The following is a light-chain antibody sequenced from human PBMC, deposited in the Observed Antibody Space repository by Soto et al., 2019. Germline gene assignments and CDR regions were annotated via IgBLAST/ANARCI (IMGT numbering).Light chain of an antibody. Sequence: AIQLTQSPSSLSASVGDRVTTTCRASQGISNALAWYQQRSGEAPKLLIYVASRLEGGVPSRFSGSGSGTDFTLTISSLQPEDFATYYCQQFSDYPQITFGQGTRLEIK. CDR1: QGISNA. V-gene: IGKV1D-13*01. CDR3: QQFSDYPQIT. J-gene: IGKJ5*01. CDR2: VAS.